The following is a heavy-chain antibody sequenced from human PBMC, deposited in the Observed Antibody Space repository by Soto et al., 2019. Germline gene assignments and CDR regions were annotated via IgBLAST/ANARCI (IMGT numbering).Heavy chain of an antibody. Sequence: SETLSLTCAVVGGSISSGGYSWSWIRQPPGKGLEWIGYIYHSGSTYYNPSLKSRVTISVDRSKNQFSLKLSSVTAADTAVYYCARVPDRWGQGTLVTVSS. CDR2: IYHSGST. CDR1: GGSISSGGYS. CDR3: ARVPDR. D-gene: IGHD2-2*01. V-gene: IGHV4-30-2*01. J-gene: IGHJ5*02.